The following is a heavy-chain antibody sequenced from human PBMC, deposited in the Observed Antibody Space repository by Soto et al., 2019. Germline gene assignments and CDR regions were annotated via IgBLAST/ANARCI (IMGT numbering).Heavy chain of an antibody. CDR2: IYPDDSDT. D-gene: IGHD3-9*01. V-gene: IGHV5-51*01. Sequence: GESLKISCKSSGYSFSSYWIAWVRLMPGKGLEWMGSIYPDDSDTKYSPSFQGRVTISADKSISAAYLQWSSLEASDTAIYYCARNSLTGYYNYYYSMDVWGQGTTVTVSS. J-gene: IGHJ6*02. CDR1: GYSFSSYW. CDR3: ARNSLTGYYNYYYSMDV.